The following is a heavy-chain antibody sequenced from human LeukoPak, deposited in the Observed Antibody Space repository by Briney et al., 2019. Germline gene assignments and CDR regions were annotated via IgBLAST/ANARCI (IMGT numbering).Heavy chain of an antibody. D-gene: IGHD3-10*01. V-gene: IGHV4-59*01. J-gene: IGHJ4*02. CDR2: IYYSGST. CDR3: AREGPYYYGSGSYYNV. CDR1: GGSLGSYD. Sequence: PSETLSLTCTVSGGSLGSYDWSWIRQPPGKGPEWIGYIYYSGSTNYNPSLKSRVNISVDTSKNQFSLKLSSVTAADTAVYYCAREGPYYYGSGSYYNVWGQGTLVTVSS.